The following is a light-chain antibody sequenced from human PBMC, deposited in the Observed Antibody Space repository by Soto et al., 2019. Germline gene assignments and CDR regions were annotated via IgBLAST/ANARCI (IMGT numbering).Light chain of an antibody. J-gene: IGKJ1*01. Sequence: DIVLTQSPASLAVSLGEGATISCKSSQNVLYSSNNKNYLAWFQQKPGQPPKLLMYWASARESGVPDRFSGGGSGTDFTLTISSLQAEDAEVYYCQQYYITPWTFGQGTKVEIK. CDR2: WAS. V-gene: IGKV4-1*01. CDR3: QQYYITPWT. CDR1: QNVLYSSNNKNY.